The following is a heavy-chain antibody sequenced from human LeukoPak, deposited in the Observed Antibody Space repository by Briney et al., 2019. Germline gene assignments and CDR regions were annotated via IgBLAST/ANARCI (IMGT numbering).Heavy chain of an antibody. CDR1: GFTFTSYG. V-gene: IGHV3-30*18. J-gene: IGHJ4*02. CDR3: TKEVAVAGDFDY. D-gene: IGHD6-19*01. Sequence: PGGPLRLSCAASGFTFTSYGMHWVRQAPGEGLEWVAVISYDGSNKYYADSVKGRFTISRDNSKNTLYLQMNSLRAEDTAVYYCTKEVAVAGDFDYWGQGTLVTVSS. CDR2: ISYDGSNK.